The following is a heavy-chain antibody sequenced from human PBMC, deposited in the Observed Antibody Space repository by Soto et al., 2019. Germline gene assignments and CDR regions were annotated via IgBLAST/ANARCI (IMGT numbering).Heavy chain of an antibody. Sequence: QGQLVQSGPEVKKPGASVKVSCKASGYTFSRYGISWVRQAPGQGLEWMGWVSGYNGDTKYAQKVHGRVPMTIEPSTYTAYMEWRSLTSDDTAKYYCAKNGHPPYYYYGMDVWGQGTTVTVSS. J-gene: IGHJ6*02. CDR2: VSGYNGDT. CDR3: AKNGHPPYYYYGMDV. D-gene: IGHD2-8*01. CDR1: GYTFSRYG. V-gene: IGHV1-18*01.